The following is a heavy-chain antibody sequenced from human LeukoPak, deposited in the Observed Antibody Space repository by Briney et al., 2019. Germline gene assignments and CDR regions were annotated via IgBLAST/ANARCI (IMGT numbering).Heavy chain of an antibody. CDR1: GGSFSGYY. J-gene: IGHJ4*02. CDR2: INHSGST. Sequence: SETLSLTCAVYGGSFSGYYWSWIRQPPGKGLEWIGEINHSGSTNYNPSLKSRVTISVDTSKNQFSLRLSSVTAADTAVYHCARELRDIAAYYFDYWGQGVPVTVSS. D-gene: IGHD6-13*01. V-gene: IGHV4-34*01. CDR3: ARELRDIAAYYFDY.